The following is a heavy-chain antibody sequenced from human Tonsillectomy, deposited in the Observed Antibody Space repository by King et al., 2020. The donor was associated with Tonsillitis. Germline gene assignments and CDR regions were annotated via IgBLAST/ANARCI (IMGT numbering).Heavy chain of an antibody. D-gene: IGHD6-19*01. V-gene: IGHV3-30*04. CDR1: GFTFSSYA. CDR3: ARSRKQWLVXGHFXY. J-gene: IGHJ4*02. CDR2: ISYDGSNK. Sequence: VQLVESGGGVVQPGRSLRLSCAASGFTFSSYAMHWVRQAPGKGLEWVAVISYDGSNKYYADSVKGRFTISRDNSKNTLYLQMNSLRAEDTAVYYCARSRKQWLVXGHFXYWGQGTLVTVSS.